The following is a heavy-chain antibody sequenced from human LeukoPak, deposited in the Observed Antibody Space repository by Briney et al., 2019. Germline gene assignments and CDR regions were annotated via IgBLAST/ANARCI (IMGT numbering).Heavy chain of an antibody. CDR2: ISGSGESI. CDR3: ARRASLI. J-gene: IGHJ3*02. V-gene: IGHV3-48*04. CDR1: GFTFTYAW. Sequence: PGGSLRLSCAASGFTFTYAWMNWVRQAPGKGLEWVSYISGSGESIYYADSVKGRFTISRDNAKKLLYLQMNSLRAEDTAVYYCARRASLIWGQGTMVTVSS. D-gene: IGHD5-12*01.